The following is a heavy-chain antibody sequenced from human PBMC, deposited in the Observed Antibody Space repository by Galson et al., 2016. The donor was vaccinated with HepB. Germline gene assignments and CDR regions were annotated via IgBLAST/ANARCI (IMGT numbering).Heavy chain of an antibody. CDR2: ISGSGGST. V-gene: IGHV3-23*01. CDR1: GFTFGSYA. Sequence: SLRLSCAASGFTFGSYAMSWVRQAPGKGLEWVSAISGSGGSTYYADSVKGRVTISRDNSKNTLYLQMNSLRAEDTAVYYCAKGLKGRDYYGMDVWGQGTTVTVSS. CDR3: AKGLKGRDYYGMDV. J-gene: IGHJ6*02.